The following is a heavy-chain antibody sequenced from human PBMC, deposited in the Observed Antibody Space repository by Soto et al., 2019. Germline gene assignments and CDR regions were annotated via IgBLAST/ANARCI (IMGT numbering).Heavy chain of an antibody. CDR2: VSGSGGGT. CDR1: GFTFSRYA. Sequence: EVQLLESGGGLVQPGGSLRLSCAASGFTFSRYAMGWVRQAPGKGLEWVSHVSGSGGGTYYADSVKGRFTISRDNSNNTLYLQMNSLRAEDTALYYCAKDADVTMVRGVYDAFDIWGQGTMVTVSS. CDR3: AKDADVTMVRGVYDAFDI. D-gene: IGHD3-10*01. V-gene: IGHV3-23*01. J-gene: IGHJ3*02.